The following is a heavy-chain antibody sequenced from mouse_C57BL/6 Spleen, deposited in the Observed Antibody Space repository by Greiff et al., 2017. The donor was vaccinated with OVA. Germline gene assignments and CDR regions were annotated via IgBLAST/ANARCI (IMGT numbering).Heavy chain of an antibody. J-gene: IGHJ2*01. V-gene: IGHV1-52*01. CDR3: ARGDGNFYFDY. D-gene: IGHD2-1*01. Sequence: QVQLQQPGAELVRPGSSVKLSCKASGYTFTSYWMHWVKQRPIQGLEWIGNIDPSDSETHYNQKFKDKATLTVDKSSSTAYMQLSSLTSEDSAVYYCARGDGNFYFDYRGQGTTLTVSS. CDR1: GYTFTSYW. CDR2: IDPSDSET.